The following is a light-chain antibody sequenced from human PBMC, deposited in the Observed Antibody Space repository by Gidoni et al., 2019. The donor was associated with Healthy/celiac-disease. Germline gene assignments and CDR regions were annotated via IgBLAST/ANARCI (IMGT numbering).Light chain of an antibody. CDR2: AAS. J-gene: IGKJ1*01. CDR1: QSISSY. CDR3: QQSYSTPWT. Sequence: DIQMTQSPSSLSASVGDRVTITCRASQSISSYLNWYQQQPGKAPKLLIYAASSLQSGVPSRFSGSGSGTDFTLTISSLQHEDVATYYCQQSYSTPWTFGQGTKVEIK. V-gene: IGKV1-39*01.